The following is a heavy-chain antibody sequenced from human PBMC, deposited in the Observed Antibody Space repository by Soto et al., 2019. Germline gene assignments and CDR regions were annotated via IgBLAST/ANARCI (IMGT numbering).Heavy chain of an antibody. J-gene: IGHJ4*02. Sequence: EVQLVESGGGLVQPGGSLRLSCVASGFSFSTYWMHWVRQGPGKGLVWVSRINSDGTTSYADSVKSRFTISRDNAKNTVYLQMNSLRAEDRAVYFCARGGEWQRSYYFDYWGQGTLVTVSS. CDR1: GFSFSTYW. D-gene: IGHD5-12*01. CDR2: INSDGTT. V-gene: IGHV3-74*01. CDR3: ARGGEWQRSYYFDY.